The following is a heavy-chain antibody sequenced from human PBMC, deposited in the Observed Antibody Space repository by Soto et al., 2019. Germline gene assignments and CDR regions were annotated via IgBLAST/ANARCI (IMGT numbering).Heavy chain of an antibody. CDR2: IYPGDSDT. D-gene: IGHD2-2*01. CDR3: ARHSPHGNQLPPYYHYYYYYGMDV. CDR1: GYSFTSYW. Sequence: GESLKISCKGSGYSFTSYWIGWVRQMPGKGLEWMGIIYPGDSDTRYSPSFQGQVTISADKSISTAYLQWSSLKASDTAMYYCARHSPHGNQLPPYYHYYYYYGMDVWGQGTTVTVSS. V-gene: IGHV5-51*01. J-gene: IGHJ6*02.